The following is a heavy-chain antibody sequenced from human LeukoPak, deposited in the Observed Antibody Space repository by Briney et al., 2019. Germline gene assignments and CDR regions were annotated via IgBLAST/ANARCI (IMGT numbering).Heavy chain of an antibody. CDR2: ICGSNNAT. J-gene: IGHJ4*02. CDR1: GFTFSSYS. Sequence: GGSLRLSCATSGFTFSSYSMNWVRQAPGKGLEWVSSICGSNNATYYAASVKGRFTISRDNSKNTLYLQMNSLRAEDTAVYYCAKGGGGGCASRLADRGQGTRVTVSS. CDR3: AKGGGGGCASRLAD. D-gene: IGHD2-15*01. V-gene: IGHV3-23*01.